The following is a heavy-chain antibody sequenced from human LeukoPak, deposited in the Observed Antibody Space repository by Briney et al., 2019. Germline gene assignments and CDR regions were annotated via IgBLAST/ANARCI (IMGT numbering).Heavy chain of an antibody. CDR1: GYTFTSYA. J-gene: IGHJ4*02. CDR2: INAGNGNT. D-gene: IGHD3-22*01. CDR3: ARPRYYDSSGYPFDY. V-gene: IGHV1-3*01. Sequence: EASVKVSCKASGYTFTSYAMHWARQAPGQRLEWMGWINAGNGNTKYSQKFQGRVTITRDTSVSTAYMELSSLRSEDTAVYYGARPRYYDSSGYPFDYWGQGTLVTVSS.